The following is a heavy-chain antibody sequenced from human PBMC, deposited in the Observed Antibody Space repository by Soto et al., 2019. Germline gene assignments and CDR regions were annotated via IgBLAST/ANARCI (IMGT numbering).Heavy chain of an antibody. V-gene: IGHV3-21*01. D-gene: IGHD1-1*01. CDR3: ARTRWNDVSDFDY. Sequence: GSLRLSCAASGFTFSSYSMNWVRQAPGKGLEWVSSISSSSSYIYYADSVKGRFTISRDNAKNSLYLQMNSLRAEDTAVYYCARTRWNDVSDFDYWGQGTLVTVSS. CDR2: ISSSSSYI. J-gene: IGHJ4*02. CDR1: GFTFSSYS.